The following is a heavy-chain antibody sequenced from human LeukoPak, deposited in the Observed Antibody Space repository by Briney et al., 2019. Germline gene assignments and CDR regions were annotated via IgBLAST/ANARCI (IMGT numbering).Heavy chain of an antibody. CDR2: IRYDGSNK. V-gene: IGHV3-30*02. D-gene: IGHD2-2*02. CDR3: AKDLGYCSSTSCYSSRYYFDY. J-gene: IGHJ4*02. CDR1: GFTFSSYG. Sequence: GGSLRLSCAASGFTFSSYGMHWVRQAPGKGLEWVAFIRYDGSNKYYADSVKGRFTISRDNSKNTLYLQMNSLRAEDTAVYYCAKDLGYCSSTSCYSSRYYFDYWGQGTLVTVSS.